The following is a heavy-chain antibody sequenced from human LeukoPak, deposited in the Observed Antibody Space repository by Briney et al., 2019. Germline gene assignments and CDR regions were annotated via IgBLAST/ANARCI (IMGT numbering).Heavy chain of an antibody. V-gene: IGHV3-21*01. J-gene: IGHJ4*02. CDR3: ARDYYDYVWGSYRLFDY. Sequence: KPGGSLRLSCAASGFTFSSYSMNWVRQAPGKGLEWVSSISSSSSYIYYAHSVKGRFTISRDNAKNSLYLQMNSVRAEDTAVYYCARDYYDYVWGSYRLFDYWGQGTLVTVSS. D-gene: IGHD3-16*02. CDR1: GFTFSSYS. CDR2: ISSSSSYI.